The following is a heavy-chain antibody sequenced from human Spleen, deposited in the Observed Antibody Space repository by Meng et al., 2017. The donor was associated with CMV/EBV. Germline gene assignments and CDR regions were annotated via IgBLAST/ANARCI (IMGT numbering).Heavy chain of an antibody. Sequence: GGSLRLSCAASGFTFTSYAMTWVRQAPGKGLEWVSSITSSSSYIYYADSVKGRFTVSRDNARNSLFLQMNGLRAEDTAVYYCTRDSGAYYDSSGFDYWGQGTLVTVSS. D-gene: IGHD3-22*01. CDR3: TRDSGAYYDSSGFDY. V-gene: IGHV3-21*01. J-gene: IGHJ4*02. CDR2: ITSSSSYI. CDR1: GFTFTSYA.